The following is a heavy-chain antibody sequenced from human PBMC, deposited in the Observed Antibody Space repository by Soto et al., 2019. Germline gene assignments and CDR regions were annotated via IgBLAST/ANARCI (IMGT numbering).Heavy chain of an antibody. CDR3: ARDEGRWDYYYYYMDV. V-gene: IGHV3-11*01. D-gene: IGHD3-16*01. Sequence: GGSLNVSCATNGFPFSDDYMRWIRQAPGKGLEWVSYISSSGSTIYYADSVKGRFTISRDNAKNSLYLQMNSLRAEDTAVYYCARDEGRWDYYYYYMDVWGKGT. CDR2: ISSSGSTI. CDR1: GFPFSDDY. J-gene: IGHJ6*03.